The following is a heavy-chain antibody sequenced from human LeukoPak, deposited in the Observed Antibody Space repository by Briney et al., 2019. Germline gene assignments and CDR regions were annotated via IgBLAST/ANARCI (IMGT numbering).Heavy chain of an antibody. J-gene: IGHJ4*02. D-gene: IGHD5-12*01. CDR3: TTDPPYSGYFY. V-gene: IGHV3-15*01. CDR1: GFTVSSNY. CDR2: IKSKTDGGTT. Sequence: GGSLRLSCAASGFTVSSNYMSWVRQAPGKGLEWVGRIKSKTDGGTTDYAAPVKGRFTISRDDSKNTLYLQMNSLKTEDTAVYYCTTDPPYSGYFYWGQGTLVTVSS.